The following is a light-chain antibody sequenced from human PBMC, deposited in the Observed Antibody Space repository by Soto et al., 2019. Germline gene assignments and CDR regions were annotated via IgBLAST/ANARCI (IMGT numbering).Light chain of an antibody. CDR1: SSDVGSYNF. J-gene: IGLJ3*02. CDR3: CSYAGSSTWV. CDR2: EGS. V-gene: IGLV2-23*01. Sequence: QSALTQPASVSGSPGQSITISCTGTSSDVGSYNFVSWYQQHPGKAPKVMIYEGSKRPSGVSNRFSGSKSGKTASLTISGLQAEDEADYYCCSYAGSSTWVFGGGTKLTVL.